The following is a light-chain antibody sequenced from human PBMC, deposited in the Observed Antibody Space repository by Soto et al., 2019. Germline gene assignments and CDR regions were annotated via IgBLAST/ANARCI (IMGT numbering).Light chain of an antibody. CDR1: QNISRS. J-gene: IGKJ1*01. V-gene: IGKV3-20*01. CDR2: GAS. Sequence: LSVSPGERATLSCRASQNISRSLAWYQQKPGQGPRLLIYGASTRATGIPARFSGSGSGTEFTLTISRLEPEDFAVYYCQQYGSSPWTFGQGTKVDI. CDR3: QQYGSSPWT.